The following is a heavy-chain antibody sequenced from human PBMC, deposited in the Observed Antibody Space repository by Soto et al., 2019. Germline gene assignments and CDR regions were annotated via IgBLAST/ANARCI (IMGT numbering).Heavy chain of an antibody. D-gene: IGHD4-17*01. V-gene: IGHV1-24*01. Sequence: ASVKVSCKVSGYTLTELSMHWVRQAPGKGLEWMGGFDPEDGETIYAQKFQGRVTMTEDTSTDTAYMELSSLRSEDTAVYYCATDGPYGGKNYFDYWGQGTLVTVSS. CDR2: FDPEDGET. CDR1: GYTLTELS. CDR3: ATDGPYGGKNYFDY. J-gene: IGHJ4*02.